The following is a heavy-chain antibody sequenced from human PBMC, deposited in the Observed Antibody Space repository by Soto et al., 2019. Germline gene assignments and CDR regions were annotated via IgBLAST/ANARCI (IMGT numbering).Heavy chain of an antibody. V-gene: IGHV3-30-3*01. CDR1: GFTFSSYA. D-gene: IGHD3-22*01. Sequence: QVQLVESGGGVVQPGRSLRLSCAASGFTFSSYAMHWVRQAPGKGLEWVAVISYDGSNKYYADSVKGRFTISRDNSKNTLYLQMNSLRAEDTAVYYCASTPPYGSSGYYDYMIDYWGQGTLVTVSS. CDR3: ASTPPYGSSGYYDYMIDY. CDR2: ISYDGSNK. J-gene: IGHJ4*02.